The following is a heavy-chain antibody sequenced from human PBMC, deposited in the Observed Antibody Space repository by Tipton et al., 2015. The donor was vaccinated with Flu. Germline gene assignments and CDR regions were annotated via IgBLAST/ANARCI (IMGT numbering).Heavy chain of an antibody. CDR1: GDSITSVDYS. D-gene: IGHD4-23*01. CDR3: ARHLRGNFYYMDV. J-gene: IGHJ6*03. Sequence: TLSLTCTVSGDSITSVDYSWGWFRQPPGKELEWIGSIYYGGSTYYNPFLKSRVTLSVDTSKNQFSLKLISGTAADTAVYSCARHLRGNFYYMDVWGKGTTVTVSS. CDR2: IYYGGST. V-gene: IGHV4-39*01.